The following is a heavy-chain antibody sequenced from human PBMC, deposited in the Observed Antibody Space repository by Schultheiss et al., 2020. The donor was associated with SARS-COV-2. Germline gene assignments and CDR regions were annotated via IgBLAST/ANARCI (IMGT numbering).Heavy chain of an antibody. CDR3: ARRGYSYFFDS. CDR2: IYPGDSDT. D-gene: IGHD1-1*01. CDR1: GYSFTSYW. J-gene: IGHJ4*02. Sequence: GGSLRLSCKGSGYSFTSYWIGWVRQMPGKGLEWMGIIYPGDSDTRYSPSFQGQVTISADNSISTAYLQWSSLKASDTAIYYCARRGYSYFFDSWGQGTLVTVSS. V-gene: IGHV5-51*01.